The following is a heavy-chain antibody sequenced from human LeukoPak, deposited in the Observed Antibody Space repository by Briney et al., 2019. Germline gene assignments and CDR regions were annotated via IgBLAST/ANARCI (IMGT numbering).Heavy chain of an antibody. Sequence: PGGSLRLSCAASGFTYGSYLMHWVRQAPGKGLVWVSRISPDGRSTNYADFVKGRFTVSRDNAMNTVYLQMNSLRTEDTAVYYCVRGASGGHYVIDYWGQGTLVTVSS. CDR1: GFTYGSYL. D-gene: IGHD1-26*01. CDR2: ISPDGRST. CDR3: VRGASGGHYVIDY. J-gene: IGHJ4*02. V-gene: IGHV3-74*01.